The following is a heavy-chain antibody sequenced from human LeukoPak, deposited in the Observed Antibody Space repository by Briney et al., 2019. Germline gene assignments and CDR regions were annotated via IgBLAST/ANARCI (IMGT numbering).Heavy chain of an antibody. J-gene: IGHJ6*03. V-gene: IGHV4-38-2*02. CDR2: IHHSGST. CDR1: GYFISSGYY. CDR3: ARDRGNQRGYYYYYMDV. D-gene: IGHD1-14*01. Sequence: PSETLSLTCTVSGYFISSGYYWGWIRQPPGKGLQWIGSIHHSGSTYYNPSLKSRVTISVDTSKNQFSLKLSSVTAADTAVYYCARDRGNQRGYYYYYMDVWGKGTTVTVSS.